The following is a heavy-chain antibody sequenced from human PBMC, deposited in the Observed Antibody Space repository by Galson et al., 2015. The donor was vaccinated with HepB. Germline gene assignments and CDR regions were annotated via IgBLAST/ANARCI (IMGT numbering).Heavy chain of an antibody. Sequence: SVKVSCKASGYTFTSYGISWVRQAPGQGLEWMGWISAYNGNTNYAQKLQGRVTMTTDTSTSTAYMELRSLRSDDTAVYYCATVIQGVYDFWSGHARGYYYYGMDVWGQGTTVTVSS. CDR3: ATVIQGVYDFWSGHARGYYYYGMDV. V-gene: IGHV1-18*04. J-gene: IGHJ6*02. CDR1: GYTFTSYG. CDR2: ISAYNGNT. D-gene: IGHD3-3*01.